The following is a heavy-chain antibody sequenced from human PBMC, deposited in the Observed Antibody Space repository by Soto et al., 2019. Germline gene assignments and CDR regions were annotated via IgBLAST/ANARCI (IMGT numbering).Heavy chain of an antibody. V-gene: IGHV4-30-4*01. Sequence: SLTCTVSGGSMRTGDYYWSWIRQPPGKGLEWIGYIYHTGRTYYNPSLKSRLTMSVDTSKNQFSLKLNSVSAADTAVYYCGRAFGNPDPDSSGYLLTDVFDIWGQGT. CDR1: GGSMRTGDYY. CDR3: GRAFGNPDPDSSGYLLTDVFDI. J-gene: IGHJ3*02. CDR2: IYHTGRT. D-gene: IGHD3-22*01.